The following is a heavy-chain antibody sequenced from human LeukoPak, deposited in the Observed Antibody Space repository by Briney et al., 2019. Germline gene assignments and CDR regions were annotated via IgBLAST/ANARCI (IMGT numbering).Heavy chain of an antibody. Sequence: GASVTVSCKASGYTFTSYAMHWVRQAPGQRLEWMGWINAGNGNTKYSQEFQGRVIITRDTSASTAYMELSSLRSEDMAVYYCARDGLAAATLHWCFDLWGRGTLVTVSS. V-gene: IGHV1-3*03. CDR3: ARDGLAAATLHWCFDL. J-gene: IGHJ2*01. CDR2: INAGNGNT. D-gene: IGHD2-15*01. CDR1: GYTFTSYA.